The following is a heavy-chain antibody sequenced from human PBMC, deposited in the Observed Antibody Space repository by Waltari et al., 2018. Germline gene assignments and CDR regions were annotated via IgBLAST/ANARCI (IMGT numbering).Heavy chain of an antibody. CDR3: ARGLGDY. CDR1: GFTFSSYW. Sequence: EVQLVESGGGLVQLGGSLRLSCAASGFTFSSYWIHWVRQVPGKGLVWVARINSDGSLISYADSVKGRFTISRDNAKNTLYLQTNSLRGEDTAVYYCARGLGDYWGQGTLVTVSS. D-gene: IGHD3-16*01. CDR2: INSDGSLI. V-gene: IGHV3-74*01. J-gene: IGHJ4*02.